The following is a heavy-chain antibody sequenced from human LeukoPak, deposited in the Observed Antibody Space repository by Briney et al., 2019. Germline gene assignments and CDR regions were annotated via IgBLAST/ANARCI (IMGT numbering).Heavy chain of an antibody. V-gene: IGHV3-7*01. Sequence: GGSLRLSCADSGFTFSSYWMSWVRQAPGKGLEWVANIKQDGSEKYYVDSVKGRFTISRDNAKNSLYLQMNSLRAEDTAVYYCARSRGTTSWYYYDSSGYYLDYWGQGTLVTVSS. CDR3: ARSRGTTSWYYYDSSGYYLDY. CDR1: GFTFSSYW. J-gene: IGHJ4*02. D-gene: IGHD3-22*01. CDR2: IKQDGSEK.